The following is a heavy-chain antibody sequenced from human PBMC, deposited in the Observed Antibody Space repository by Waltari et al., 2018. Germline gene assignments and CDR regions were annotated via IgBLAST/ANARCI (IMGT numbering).Heavy chain of an antibody. J-gene: IGHJ4*02. CDR3: ARDMSSSCTSLDY. Sequence: QVQLQQWGAGLLKPSETLSLTCAVYGGSFSGYYWSWIRQPPGKGLEWVAVIWYDGTNKYYGDSVKGRFTISRDNSKNTLFLQMNSLRAEDTAVYYCARDMSSSCTSLDYWGQGALVTVSS. D-gene: IGHD6-19*01. V-gene: IGHV3-33*08. CDR2: IWYDGTNK. CDR1: GGSFSGYY.